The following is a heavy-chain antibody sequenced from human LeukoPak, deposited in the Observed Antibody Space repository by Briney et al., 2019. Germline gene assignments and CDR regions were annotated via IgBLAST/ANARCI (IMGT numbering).Heavy chain of an antibody. CDR2: IIQSGGT. Sequence: SETLSLTCTVSGGSISSSTYYWGWIRQPPGKGLEWIGEIIQSGGTNYKPSLKSRVTISVDTSKNQFSLKLSSVTAADTAVYYCARAAAYYDFWSGYYTDPNERGYYFDYWGQGTLVTVSS. V-gene: IGHV4-39*07. J-gene: IGHJ4*02. D-gene: IGHD3-3*01. CDR3: ARAAAYYDFWSGYYTDPNERGYYFDY. CDR1: GGSISSSTYY.